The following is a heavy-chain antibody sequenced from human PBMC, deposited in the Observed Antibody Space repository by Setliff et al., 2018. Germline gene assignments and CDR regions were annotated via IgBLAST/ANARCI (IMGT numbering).Heavy chain of an antibody. J-gene: IGHJ4*02. CDR3: ARVDYYGSGDYYDH. D-gene: IGHD3-10*01. CDR1: GYIFSDYG. Sequence: ASVKVSCKSSGYIFSDYGITWVRQAPGQGLEWMGWANNNNFNTNYAQKFQGRVTMTIDTSTDTVYMELRSLKSDDTAVYYCARVDYYGSGDYYDHWGQGTLVTVSS. CDR2: ANNNNFNT. V-gene: IGHV1-18*01.